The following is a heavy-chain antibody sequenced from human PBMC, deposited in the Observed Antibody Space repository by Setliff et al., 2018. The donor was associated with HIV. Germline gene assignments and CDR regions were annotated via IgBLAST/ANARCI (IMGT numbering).Heavy chain of an antibody. D-gene: IGHD2-8*02. J-gene: IGHJ6*03. Sequence: ASVKVSCKASGYTFTAYYMHWVRQAPGQGLEWMGWIHPNSGVTNSAQKFQGRVTMTRDTSISTVHMELTSLRSDDSAVYYCARGAGGVNYHYYYYMDIWGSGTTVTVSS. CDR1: GYTFTAYY. V-gene: IGHV1-2*02. CDR2: IHPNSGVT. CDR3: ARGAGGVNYHYYYYMDI.